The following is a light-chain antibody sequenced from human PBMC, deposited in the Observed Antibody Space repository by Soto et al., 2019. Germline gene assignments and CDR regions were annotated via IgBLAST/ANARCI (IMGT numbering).Light chain of an antibody. CDR1: QSLLYSSNNRNY. Sequence: DIVMTQSPDSLAVSLGERATINCKSSQSLLYSSNNRNYLAWYRQKPGQPPKLLIYWASNRESGVPDRFSGSGSGTDFTLTISSLQAEDVAVYYCQQYYTTPQTFGQGTKLEIK. J-gene: IGKJ2*01. CDR3: QQYYTTPQT. CDR2: WAS. V-gene: IGKV4-1*01.